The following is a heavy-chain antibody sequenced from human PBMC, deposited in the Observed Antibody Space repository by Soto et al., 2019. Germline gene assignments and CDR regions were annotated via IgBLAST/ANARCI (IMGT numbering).Heavy chain of an antibody. CDR2: IYWNDDK. J-gene: IGHJ4*02. D-gene: IGHD5-18*01. CDR1: GFSLSTSGVG. CDR3: AHRRIQLWLNWDYFDY. Sequence: SGPTLVKPTQTLTLTCTFSGFSLSTSGVGVGWIRQPPGKALEWLALIYWNDDKRYSPSLKSRLTITKDTSKNQVVLTMTNMDPVDTATYYCAHRRIQLWLNWDYFDYWGQGTLVTVSS. V-gene: IGHV2-5*01.